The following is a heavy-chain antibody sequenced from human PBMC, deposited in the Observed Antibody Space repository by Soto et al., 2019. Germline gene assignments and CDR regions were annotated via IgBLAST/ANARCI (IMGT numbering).Heavy chain of an antibody. J-gene: IGHJ6*02. V-gene: IGHV3-33*01. Sequence: GGSLRLSCAASGLPFNRNGMHWVRQAPGKGLEWVAVIWYDGSKEYYSDSVKGRFTISRDNSKNMLYLQMNGVRVEDTAVYFCARDRSDGNYFYYGMDVWGQGTTVTVSS. CDR1: GLPFNRNG. CDR2: IWYDGSKE. CDR3: ARDRSDGNYFYYGMDV.